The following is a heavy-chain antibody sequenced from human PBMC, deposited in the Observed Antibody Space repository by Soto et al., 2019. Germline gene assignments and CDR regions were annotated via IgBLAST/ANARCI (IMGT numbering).Heavy chain of an antibody. V-gene: IGHV4-30-4*01. CDR3: ARGDGVVVAATDY. CDR2: IYYSGST. CDR1: GGSISSGDYY. Sequence: QVQLQESGPGLVKPSQTLSLTCTVSGGSISSGDYYWSWIRQPPGKGLEWIGYIYYSGSTYYNPSLKSRVNISVDTSKNQFSLKLSSVTAADTAVYYCARGDGVVVAATDYWGQGTLVTVSS. D-gene: IGHD2-15*01. J-gene: IGHJ4*02.